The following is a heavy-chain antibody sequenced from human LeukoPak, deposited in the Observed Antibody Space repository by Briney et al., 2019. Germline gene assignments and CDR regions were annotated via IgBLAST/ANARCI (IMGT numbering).Heavy chain of an antibody. Sequence: ASVKVSCKASGYTFTSYAMNWVRQAPGQGLEWMGWINPNSGGTNYAQKFQDRVTMTRDTSISTAYMELSRLRFDDTAVYYCARDPSWFGELFDYWGQGTLVTVSS. CDR2: INPNSGGT. CDR1: GYTFTSYA. V-gene: IGHV1-2*02. J-gene: IGHJ4*02. D-gene: IGHD3-10*01. CDR3: ARDPSWFGELFDY.